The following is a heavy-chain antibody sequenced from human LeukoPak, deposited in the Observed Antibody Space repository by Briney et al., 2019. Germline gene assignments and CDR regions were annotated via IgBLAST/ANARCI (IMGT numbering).Heavy chain of an antibody. CDR3: AKEYDRVHDAFDI. CDR1: GFTFSSN. D-gene: IGHD3-9*01. V-gene: IGHV3-30*18. CDR2: ISYDGSKK. Sequence: PGGSLRLSCVVSGFTFSSNHWVRQAPGKGLERVAVISYDGSKKYYADSVKGRFTISRDSSKNTLSLQMNSLRAEDTAVYYCAKEYDRVHDAFDIWGQGTMVTVSS. J-gene: IGHJ3*02.